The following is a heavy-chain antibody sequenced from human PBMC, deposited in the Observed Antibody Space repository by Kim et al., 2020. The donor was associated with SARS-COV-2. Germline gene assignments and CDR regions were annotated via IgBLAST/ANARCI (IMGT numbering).Heavy chain of an antibody. CDR3: ARDGIRPVGFDY. J-gene: IGHJ4*02. D-gene: IGHD1-1*01. CDR1: EFTFSTYT. Sequence: GGSLRLSCAASEFTFSTYTMNWVRQVPGKGLQWVSSISGTGTFIYYADSVKGRFTVSRDNAKNSLYLQMNSLRAEDTAVYYCARDGIRPVGFDYWGQGTLVTVSS. CDR2: ISGTGTFI. V-gene: IGHV3-21*01.